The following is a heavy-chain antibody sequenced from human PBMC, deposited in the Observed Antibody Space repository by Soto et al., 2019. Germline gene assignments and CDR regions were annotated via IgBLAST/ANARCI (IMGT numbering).Heavy chain of an antibody. Sequence: LRLSCSASGFTFRSYAMHWVRQAPGKGLEYVSAISSNGGSTYYADSVKGRFTISRDNSKNTLYLQLSSLRTEDTAVYYCVKVQMATTEGYYYGMDVWGQGTTVTVSS. D-gene: IGHD1-1*01. CDR1: GFTFRSYA. CDR2: ISSNGGST. J-gene: IGHJ6*02. V-gene: IGHV3-64D*06. CDR3: VKVQMATTEGYYYGMDV.